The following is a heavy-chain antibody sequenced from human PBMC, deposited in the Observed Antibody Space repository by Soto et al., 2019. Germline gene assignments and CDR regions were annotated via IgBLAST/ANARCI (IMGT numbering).Heavy chain of an antibody. J-gene: IGHJ4*02. V-gene: IGHV3-48*03. CDR3: ARDIDYYDSSGYQDS. D-gene: IGHD3-22*01. CDR2: INTRGNII. CDR1: GFTFSRYE. Sequence: ESGGGLVQAAGSLRLSCAASGFTFSRYEMNWVRQAPGKGLEWVSYINTRGNIIHYADSVKGRFTISRDNAKNSLYLQMNSLRVEDTAVYYCARDIDYYDSSGYQDSWGQGTLVTVSS.